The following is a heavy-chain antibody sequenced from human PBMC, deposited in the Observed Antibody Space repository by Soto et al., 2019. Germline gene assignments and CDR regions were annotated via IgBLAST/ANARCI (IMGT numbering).Heavy chain of an antibody. Sequence: SCKASGYTFTSYGISWIRQPPGKGLEWIGSMSYSGSTNYNPSLKSRVTISVDTSKNQFSLKLSSVTAADTAVYYCARGTPPKRTIFGMVIIHYYYMDVWGKGTTDTVSS. CDR3: ARGTPPKRTIFGMVIIHYYYMDV. CDR1: GYTFTSYG. J-gene: IGHJ6*03. D-gene: IGHD3-3*01. CDR2: MSYSGST. V-gene: IGHV4-59*01.